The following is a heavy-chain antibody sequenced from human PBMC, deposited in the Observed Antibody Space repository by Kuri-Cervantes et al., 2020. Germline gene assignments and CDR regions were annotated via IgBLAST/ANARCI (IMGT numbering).Heavy chain of an antibody. CDR2: IYHSGST. D-gene: IGHD3-3*01. CDR1: CGSISSGGYS. J-gene: IGHJ5*02. Sequence: SCAVSCGSISSGGYSWSWIRQPPGKGLEWIGYIYHSGSTYYNPSLKSRVTISVDRSKNQFSLKLSSVTAADTAVYYCARGAVFGVVGWFDPWGQGTLVTVSS. CDR3: ARGAVFGVVGWFDP. V-gene: IGHV4-30-2*01.